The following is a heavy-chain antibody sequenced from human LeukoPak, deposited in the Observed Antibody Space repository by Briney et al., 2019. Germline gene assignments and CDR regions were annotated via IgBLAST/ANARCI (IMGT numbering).Heavy chain of an antibody. CDR3: ARVYSGSWYFVGGFDY. V-gene: IGHV5-51*01. CDR1: GYSFTSYW. J-gene: IGHJ4*02. Sequence: GESLKISCKGSGYSFTSYWIGWVRQMPGKGLEWMGIIYPGDSDTRYSPSFQGQVTISADKSISTAYLQWSSLKASDTAMYYCARVYSGSWYFVGGFDYWGQGTLVTVSS. CDR2: IYPGDSDT. D-gene: IGHD6-13*01.